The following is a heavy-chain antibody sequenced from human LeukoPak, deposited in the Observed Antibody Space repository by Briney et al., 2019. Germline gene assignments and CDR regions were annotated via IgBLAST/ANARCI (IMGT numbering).Heavy chain of an antibody. V-gene: IGHV4-34*01. CDR3: ARVACSGGSCYRYPTGLYYYYGMDV. CDR2: INHSGST. Sequence: PSETLSLTCAVYGGSFSGYYWSWIRQPPGKGLEWIGEINHSGSTNYNPSLKSRVTISVDTSKNQFSLKLSSVTAADTAVYYCARVACSGGSCYRYPTGLYYYYGMDVWGQGTTVTVSS. CDR1: GGSFSGYY. J-gene: IGHJ6*02. D-gene: IGHD2-15*01.